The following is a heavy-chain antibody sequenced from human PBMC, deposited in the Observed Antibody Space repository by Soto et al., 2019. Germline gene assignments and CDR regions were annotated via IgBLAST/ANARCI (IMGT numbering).Heavy chain of an antibody. V-gene: IGHV4-34*01. Sequence: PSETLSLTCAVYGVSFSGYYWSWIRQPPGKGLEWIGEINHSGSTNYNPSLKSRVTISVDTSKNQFSLKLSSVTAADTAVYFYASGYYRATLQHCGQGTLFTVSS. CDR1: GVSFSGYY. CDR3: ASGYYRATLQH. D-gene: IGHD3-22*01. CDR2: INHSGST. J-gene: IGHJ1*01.